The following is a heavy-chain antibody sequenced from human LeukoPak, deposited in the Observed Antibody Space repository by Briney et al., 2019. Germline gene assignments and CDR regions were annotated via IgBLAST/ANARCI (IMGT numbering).Heavy chain of an antibody. CDR3: ARDINWVGGY. CDR2: ISSSDNTI. Sequence: GGSLRLSCAASGFTFSSHEMNWVRQAPGKGLEWVSYISSSDNTIYYAGSVKGRFTISRDNAKNSLYLQMNSLRAEDTAVYYCARDINWVGGYWGQGTLVTVSS. D-gene: IGHD7-27*01. CDR1: GFTFSSHE. V-gene: IGHV3-48*03. J-gene: IGHJ4*02.